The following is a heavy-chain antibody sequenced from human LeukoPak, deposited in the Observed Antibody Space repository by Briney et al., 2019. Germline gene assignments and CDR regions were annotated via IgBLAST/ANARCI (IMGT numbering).Heavy chain of an antibody. D-gene: IGHD3-10*01. Sequence: ASVKVSCKASGYTFTSYGISWVRQAPGQGLEWMGIINPSGGSTSYAQKFQGRVTMTRDTSTSTVYMELSSLRSEDTAVYYCARAPQTYGSGSPDYWGQGTLVTVSS. J-gene: IGHJ4*02. CDR1: GYTFTSYG. V-gene: IGHV1-46*01. CDR2: INPSGGST. CDR3: ARAPQTYGSGSPDY.